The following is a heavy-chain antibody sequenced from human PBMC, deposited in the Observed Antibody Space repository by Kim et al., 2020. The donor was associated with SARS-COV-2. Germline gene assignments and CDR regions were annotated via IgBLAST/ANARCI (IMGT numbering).Heavy chain of an antibody. CDR3: ARKGGYGDYNWYFDL. CDR1: GYSISSSNW. V-gene: IGHV4-28*01. CDR2: IYYSGST. D-gene: IGHD4-17*01. J-gene: IGHJ2*01. Sequence: SETLSLTCAVSGYSISSSNWWGWIRQPPGKGLEWIGYIYYSGSTYYNPSLKSRVTMSVDTSKNQFSLKLSSVTAVDTAVYYCARKGGYGDYNWYFDLWGRGTLVTVSS.